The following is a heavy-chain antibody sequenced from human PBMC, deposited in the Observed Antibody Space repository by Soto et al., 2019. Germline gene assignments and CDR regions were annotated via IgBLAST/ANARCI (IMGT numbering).Heavy chain of an antibody. CDR3: ARASSTNKLYYYYYYIDV. Sequence: GGSLRLSCSASGFTFSSYDMHWVRQATGKGLEWVSAIGTAGDTYYPGSVKGRFTISRENAKNSLYLQMNSLRAGDTAVYYCARASSTNKLYYYYYYIDVWGKGTTVTVSS. CDR1: GFTFSSYD. V-gene: IGHV3-13*01. J-gene: IGHJ6*03. CDR2: IGTAGDT. D-gene: IGHD2-2*01.